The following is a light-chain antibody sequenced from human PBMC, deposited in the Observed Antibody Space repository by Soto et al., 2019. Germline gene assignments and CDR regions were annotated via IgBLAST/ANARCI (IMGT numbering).Light chain of an antibody. CDR2: DAS. V-gene: IGKV3-11*01. CDR3: QQRSNWPPEGT. CDR1: QSVSSY. J-gene: IGKJ5*01. Sequence: EIVLTQYPATLSLSPGERATLYCRASQSVSSYLAWYQQKPGQAPRLLIYDASNRATGIPARFSGSGSGTDFTLTISSLEPEDFAVYYCQQRSNWPPEGTFGQGTRLEIK.